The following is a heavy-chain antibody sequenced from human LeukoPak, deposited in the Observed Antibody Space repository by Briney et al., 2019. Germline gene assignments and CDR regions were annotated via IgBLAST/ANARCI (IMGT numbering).Heavy chain of an antibody. V-gene: IGHV3-21*01. CDR2: ISTRSTYI. CDR1: GFTFSIAW. J-gene: IGHJ6*02. CDR3: ARVPGPRIAYYNMDV. Sequence: GGSLRLSCGASGFTFSIAWMSWVRQAPGKGLEWVSSISTRSTYIYYTDSVKGRFTISRDNAESSLYLQMNSLRAEDTAVYYCARVPGPRIAYYNMDVWGQGTTVTVSS. D-gene: IGHD2-21*01.